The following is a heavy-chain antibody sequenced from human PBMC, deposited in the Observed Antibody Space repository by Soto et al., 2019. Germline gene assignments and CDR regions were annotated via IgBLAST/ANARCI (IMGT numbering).Heavy chain of an antibody. CDR2: IYYSGST. Sequence: QLQLQESGPGLVKPSETLSLTCTVSGGSISSSSYYWGWIRQPPGKGLEWIGSIYYSGSTYYNPSLKGRVTISVDTSKNQFSLKLSSVTAADTAVYYCAIAAAGTRADYYYYGMDVWGQGTTVTVSS. CDR3: AIAAAGTRADYYYYGMDV. V-gene: IGHV4-39*01. CDR1: GGSISSSSYY. D-gene: IGHD6-13*01. J-gene: IGHJ6*02.